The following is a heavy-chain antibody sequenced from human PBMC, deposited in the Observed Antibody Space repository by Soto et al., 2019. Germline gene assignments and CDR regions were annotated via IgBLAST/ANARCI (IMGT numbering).Heavy chain of an antibody. J-gene: IGHJ6*02. V-gene: IGHV3-23*01. Sequence: GESLKISCAASGFTFSSYAMSWVRQAPGKGLEWVSAISGSGGSTYYADSVKGRFTISRDNSKNTLYLQMNSLRAEDTAVYYCAGSYPPDYYYYGMDVWGQGTTVTVSS. CDR1: GFTFSSYA. CDR3: AGSYPPDYYYYGMDV. D-gene: IGHD6-6*01. CDR2: ISGSGGST.